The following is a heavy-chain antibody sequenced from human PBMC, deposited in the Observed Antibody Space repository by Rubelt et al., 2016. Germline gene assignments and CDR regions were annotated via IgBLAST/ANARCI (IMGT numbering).Heavy chain of an antibody. D-gene: IGHD1-26*01. J-gene: IGHJ4*02. CDR2: IYTTGNT. V-gene: IGHV4-39*07. Sequence: QLQLQESGPGLVKPSETLSLTCTVSGGSISSSSYYWGWIRQPPGKGLEWIGRIYTTGNTNYNPSLKGRVTRSVDTSKNQFSLKLSSVTAADTAVYYCARGGNSGSYYWGQGTLVTVSS. CDR3: ARGGNSGSYY. CDR1: GGSISSSSYY.